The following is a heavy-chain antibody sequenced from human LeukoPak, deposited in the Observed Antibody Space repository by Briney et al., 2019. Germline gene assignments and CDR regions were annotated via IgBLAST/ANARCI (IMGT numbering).Heavy chain of an antibody. Sequence: PSETLSLTCTVSGGSISSYYWSWIRQPPGKGLEWIGYIYYSGTTNYNPSLKGRVTISVDTSKKQFSLKLSSVTAADTAVYYCARGVYIAAAQYGYWGQGTLVTVSS. CDR2: IYYSGTT. D-gene: IGHD6-13*01. J-gene: IGHJ4*02. V-gene: IGHV4-59*01. CDR3: ARGVYIAAAQYGY. CDR1: GGSISSYY.